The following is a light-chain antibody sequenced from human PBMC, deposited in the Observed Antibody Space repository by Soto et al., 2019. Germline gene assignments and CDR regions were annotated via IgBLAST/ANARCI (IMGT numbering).Light chain of an antibody. Sequence: QSVLTQPPSASRTPGQRVTIPCSGSSSDIGSNSVNWYQQLPGAAPRLLIYANDHRPSGVPDRFSASKSGTSASLAISGVRSEDEAFYYCATWSDSLKGWVFGGGTKLTGL. CDR1: SSDIGSNS. V-gene: IGLV1-44*01. CDR2: AND. J-gene: IGLJ3*02. CDR3: ATWSDSLKGWV.